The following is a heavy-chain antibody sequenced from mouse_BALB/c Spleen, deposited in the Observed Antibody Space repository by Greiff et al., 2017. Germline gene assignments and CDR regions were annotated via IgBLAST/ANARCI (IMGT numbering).Heavy chain of an antibody. J-gene: IGHJ4*01. Sequence: VQLVESGPGLVAPSQSLSITCTVSGFSLTGYGVNWVRQPPGKGLEWLGMIWGDGSTDYNSALKSRLSISKDNSKSQVFLKMNSLQTDDTARYYWSRDGGYYGSSYGAMDYWGQGTSVTVSS. V-gene: IGHV2-6-7*01. D-gene: IGHD1-1*01. CDR1: GFSLTGYG. CDR2: IWGDGST. CDR3: SRDGGYYGSSYGAMDY.